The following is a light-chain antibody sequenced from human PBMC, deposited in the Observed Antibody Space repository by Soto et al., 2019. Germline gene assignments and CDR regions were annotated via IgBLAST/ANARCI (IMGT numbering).Light chain of an antibody. CDR3: WSYAGSSTWV. CDR2: EGS. V-gene: IGLV2-23*01. CDR1: SSDVGSYNL. Sequence: QLVLTQPASVSGSPGQSITISCTGTSSDVGSYNLVSWYQQHPGKAPKVMIYEGSKRPSGVSNRFSGSKSANTASLTISGLQAEDEADYYCWSYAGSSTWVFGGGTKVTVL. J-gene: IGLJ3*02.